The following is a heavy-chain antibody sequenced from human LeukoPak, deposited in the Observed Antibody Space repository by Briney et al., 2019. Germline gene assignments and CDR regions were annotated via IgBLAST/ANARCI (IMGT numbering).Heavy chain of an antibody. J-gene: IGHJ4*02. V-gene: IGHV1-24*01. CDR2: FDPEDGET. Sequence: ASVKVSCKVSGYTLTELSMHWVRQAHGKGLEWMGGFDPEDGETIYAQKFQGRVTMTEDTSTDTAYMELSSLRSEDTAVYYCATIPIYYYDGSGHFNDYWGQGTLVTVSS. CDR1: GYTLTELS. D-gene: IGHD3-22*01. CDR3: ATIPIYYYDGSGHFNDY.